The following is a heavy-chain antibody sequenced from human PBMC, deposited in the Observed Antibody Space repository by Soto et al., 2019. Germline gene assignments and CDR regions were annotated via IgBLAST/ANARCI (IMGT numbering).Heavy chain of an antibody. CDR3: AKVGHQRWLQLKVPYYFDY. V-gene: IGHV3-30*18. Sequence: GGSLRLSCAASGFTFSSYGMHWVRQAPGKGLEWVAVISYDGSNKYYADSVKGRFTISRDNSKNTLYLQMNSLRAEDTAVYYCAKVGHQRWLQLKVPYYFDYWGQGTLVTVSS. J-gene: IGHJ4*02. CDR1: GFTFSSYG. D-gene: IGHD5-12*01. CDR2: ISYDGSNK.